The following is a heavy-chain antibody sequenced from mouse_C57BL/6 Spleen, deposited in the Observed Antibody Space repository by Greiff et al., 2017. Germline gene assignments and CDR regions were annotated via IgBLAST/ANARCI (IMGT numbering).Heavy chain of an antibody. CDR1: GYSFTDYN. Sequence: VQLKQSGPELVKPGASVKISCKASGYSFTDYNMNWVKQSPGKSLEWIGVINPNYGTTSYNQKFKGKATLTVDQSSSTAYMQLNSLTSEDSAVYYCARSGGTTGYFDVWGTGTTVTVSS. J-gene: IGHJ1*03. V-gene: IGHV1-39*01. CDR2: INPNYGTT. CDR3: ARSGGTTGYFDV. D-gene: IGHD2-14*01.